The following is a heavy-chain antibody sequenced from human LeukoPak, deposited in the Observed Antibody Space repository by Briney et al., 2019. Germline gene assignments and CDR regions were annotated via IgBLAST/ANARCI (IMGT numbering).Heavy chain of an antibody. V-gene: IGHV3-9*01. CDR1: GFTFDDYA. D-gene: IGHD5-18*01. CDR3: AKAGYSYGYGRY. J-gene: IGHJ4*02. Sequence: GGSLRLSCAASGFTFDDYAMHWVRQAPGKGLEWVSGISWNSGSIGYADSVKGRFTISRDNAKNSLYLQMNSLRAEDTAVYYCAKAGYSYGYGRYWGQGTLVTVSS. CDR2: ISWNSGSI.